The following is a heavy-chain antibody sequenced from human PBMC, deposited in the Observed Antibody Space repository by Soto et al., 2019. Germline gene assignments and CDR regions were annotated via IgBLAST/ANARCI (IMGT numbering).Heavy chain of an antibody. V-gene: IGHV3-30-3*01. CDR1: GFTFSSYA. Sequence: GGSLRLSCAASGFTFSSYAIHWVRQAPGKGLEWVAVISYDGSNQYYADAVKGRFTISRDNSKNTLYLQMNSLRAEDTATYYCARESSSGWEQKFDYWGQGTLVTVSS. D-gene: IGHD6-19*01. CDR3: ARESSSGWEQKFDY. CDR2: ISYDGSNQ. J-gene: IGHJ4*02.